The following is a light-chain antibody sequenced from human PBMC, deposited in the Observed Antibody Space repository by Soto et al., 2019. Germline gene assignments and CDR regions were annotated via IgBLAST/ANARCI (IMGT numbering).Light chain of an antibody. CDR1: QSVSINY. J-gene: IGKJ1*01. Sequence: EIVLTQSPGTLSLSPGERATLSCRASQSVSINYLAWYQQKPGQAPRLLIYGASIRATGIPDRFSGSGSGTDFTLTIGGLEPEDFAVYYCQQYGGSSWTFGRGTKVEIK. CDR3: QQYGGSSWT. CDR2: GAS. V-gene: IGKV3-20*01.